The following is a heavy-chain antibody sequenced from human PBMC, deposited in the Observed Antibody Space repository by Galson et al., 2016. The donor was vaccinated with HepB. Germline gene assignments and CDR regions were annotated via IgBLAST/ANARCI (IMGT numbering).Heavy chain of an antibody. J-gene: IGHJ4*02. D-gene: IGHD3-3*01. V-gene: IGHV3-7*03. Sequence: SLRLYCAASGFTLGGYWMNWVRQAPGKGLEWVAIINEDGSEKYYVDSVRGRFTISRDNAKNSLSLQMNSLRAEDTAVYYCARGSGFLIDYWGQGTPVTVSS. CDR1: GFTLGGYW. CDR3: ARGSGFLIDY. CDR2: INEDGSEK.